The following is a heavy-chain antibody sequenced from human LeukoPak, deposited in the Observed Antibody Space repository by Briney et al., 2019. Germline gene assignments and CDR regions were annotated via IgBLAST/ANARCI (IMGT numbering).Heavy chain of an antibody. CDR1: GYTFTGYY. CDR2: MNPNSGNT. CDR3: ARFLEWLSYYYYGMDV. Sequence: ASVKVSCKASGYTFTGYYMHWVRQAPGQGLEWMGWMNPNSGNTGYAQKFQGRVTMTRNTSISTAYMELSSLRSEDTAVYYCARFLEWLSYYYYGMDVWGQGTTVTVSS. D-gene: IGHD3-3*01. J-gene: IGHJ6*02. V-gene: IGHV1-8*02.